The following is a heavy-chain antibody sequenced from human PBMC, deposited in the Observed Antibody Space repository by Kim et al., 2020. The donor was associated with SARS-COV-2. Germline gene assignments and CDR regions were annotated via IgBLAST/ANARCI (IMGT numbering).Heavy chain of an antibody. J-gene: IGHJ4*02. CDR3: ARAVEMATSPGY. CDR1: GFTFSTYS. V-gene: IGHV3-21*01. D-gene: IGHD5-12*01. Sequence: GGSLRLSCAASGFTFSTYSMNWVRQAPGKGLELVSSISSGSIYIYYADSVKGRFTISRDDAKNSLYLQMNSLRAEDTAVYYCARAVEMATSPGYWGQGTLVTVSS. CDR2: ISSGSIYI.